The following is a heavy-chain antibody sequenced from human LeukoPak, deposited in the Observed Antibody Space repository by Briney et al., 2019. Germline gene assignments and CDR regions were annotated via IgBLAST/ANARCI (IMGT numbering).Heavy chain of an antibody. CDR2: VYHSGST. Sequence: SETPSLTCAVSDYSISSGNYWGWIRQPPGKGLEWIGSVYHSGSTHYSPSLKSRVTISVDTSKNQFSLKLRSVTAADTAVYYCARNDSSGYFDYWGQGTLVTASS. CDR3: ARNDSSGYFDY. CDR1: DYSISSGNY. D-gene: IGHD3-22*01. V-gene: IGHV4-38-2*01. J-gene: IGHJ4*02.